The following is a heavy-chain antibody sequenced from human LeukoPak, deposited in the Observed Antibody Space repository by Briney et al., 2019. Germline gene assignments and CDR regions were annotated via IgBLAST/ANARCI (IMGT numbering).Heavy chain of an antibody. D-gene: IGHD6-13*01. Sequence: SETLSLTCTVSGGSISSSFYYWGWIRQPPGKGLEWIGYMYYSGSTYYNPSLKSRVTISVDTSKNQFSLKLSSVTAADTAVYYCARTGYSSSWFSERVNWFDPWGQGTLVTVSS. J-gene: IGHJ5*02. CDR1: GGSISSSFYY. V-gene: IGHV4-39*01. CDR3: ARTGYSSSWFSERVNWFDP. CDR2: MYYSGST.